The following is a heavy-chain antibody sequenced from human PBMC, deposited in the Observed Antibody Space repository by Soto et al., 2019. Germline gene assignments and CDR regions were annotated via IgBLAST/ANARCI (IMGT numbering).Heavy chain of an antibody. V-gene: IGHV3-33*01. CDR3: ARGGHSSSWYRLEAYFFDY. CDR1: GFTFKSYG. CDR2: VWYDGTNK. J-gene: IGHJ4*01. D-gene: IGHD6-13*01. Sequence: QVQLVESGGGVVQPGRSLRLSCEASGFTFKSYGMHWVRQAPGKGLEWVAVVWYDGTNKKYADSVKGRFNIYRDNSKNTLYLQMDSLRAEXXXIYYCARGGHSSSWYRLEAYFFDYWGXXXXXXVSS.